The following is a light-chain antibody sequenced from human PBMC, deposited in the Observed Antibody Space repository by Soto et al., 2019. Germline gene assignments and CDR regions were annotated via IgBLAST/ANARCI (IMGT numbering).Light chain of an antibody. Sequence: EIVLTQSPGTLSLSPGERATLSCRASQSVTSYLAWYQQKPGQAPRLLIYDVSNRASGIPARFSGSGSETDFTLTVSSLRSEDSAVYYCQQYKYWPITFGQATRPESK. CDR2: DVS. V-gene: IGKV3-11*01. CDR3: QQYKYWPIT. J-gene: IGKJ5*01. CDR1: QSVTSY.